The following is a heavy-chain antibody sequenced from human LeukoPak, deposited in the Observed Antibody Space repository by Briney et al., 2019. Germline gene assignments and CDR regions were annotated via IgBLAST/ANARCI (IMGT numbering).Heavy chain of an antibody. V-gene: IGHV4-39*07. CDR2: IFYTGST. J-gene: IGHJ6*03. D-gene: IGHD2-8*01. Sequence: SETLSLTCTVSSGSISTSNYYWGWVRQPPGKALEWIGNIFYTGSTYYSPSLKSRVTISLDTSRNQFSLKLSSVTAADTAVYYCARGSDIVLMVWYMDVWGKGTTVTVSS. CDR1: SGSISTSNYY. CDR3: ARGSDIVLMVWYMDV.